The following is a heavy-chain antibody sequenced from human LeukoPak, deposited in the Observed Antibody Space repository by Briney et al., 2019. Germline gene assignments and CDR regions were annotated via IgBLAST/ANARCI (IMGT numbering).Heavy chain of an antibody. V-gene: IGHV3-21*01. J-gene: IGHJ4*02. Sequence: PGGSLRLSCAASGFTFSSYSMNWVRQAPGKGLEWVSSISSSSYTYYADSVKGRFTISRDNAKNSLYLQMNSLRAEDTAVYYCAREPTVTTFGYWGQGTLVTVSS. D-gene: IGHD3-16*01. CDR3: AREPTVTTFGY. CDR2: ISSSSYT. CDR1: GFTFSSYS.